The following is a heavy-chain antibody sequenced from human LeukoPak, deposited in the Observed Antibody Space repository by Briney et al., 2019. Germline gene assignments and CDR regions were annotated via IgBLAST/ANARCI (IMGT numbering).Heavy chain of an antibody. Sequence: PPETLSLTCTVSGGSISSYYWSWIRQPPGKGLEWIGYIYYSGSTNYNPSLKSRVTMSVDTSKNQFSLKLSSVTAADTAVYYCARGSGYQLLSNYFDYWGQGTLVTVSS. D-gene: IGHD2-2*01. V-gene: IGHV4-59*12. CDR2: IYYSGST. J-gene: IGHJ4*02. CDR3: ARGSGYQLLSNYFDY. CDR1: GGSISSYY.